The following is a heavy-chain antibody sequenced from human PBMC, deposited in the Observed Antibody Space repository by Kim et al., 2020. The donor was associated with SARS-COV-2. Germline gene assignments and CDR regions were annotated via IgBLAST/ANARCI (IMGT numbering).Heavy chain of an antibody. CDR3: TTPRVGATSFGAFDI. J-gene: IGHJ3*02. V-gene: IGHV3-49*03. D-gene: IGHD1-26*01. Sequence: GGSLRLSCTASGFTFGDYAMSWFRQAPGKGLEWVGFIRSKAYGGTKEYAASVKGRFTISRDDSKSIAYLQMNSLKTEDTAVYYCTTPRVGATSFGAFDIWGQGTMVTVSS. CDR1: GFTFGDYA. CDR2: IRSKAYGGTK.